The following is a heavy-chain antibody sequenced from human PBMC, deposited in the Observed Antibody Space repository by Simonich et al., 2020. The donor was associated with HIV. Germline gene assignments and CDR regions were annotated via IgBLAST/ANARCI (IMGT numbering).Heavy chain of an antibody. D-gene: IGHD6-13*01. CDR2: INHSGST. CDR1: GGSFSGYY. J-gene: IGHJ1*01. Sequence: QVQLQQWGAGLLKPSETLSLTCAVYGGSFSGYYWSWIRQPPGKGLEWLWEINHSGSTNHNPSLKSRVTISVDTSKNQFSLKLSSVTAADTAVYYCARLTAGGLGEYFQHWGQGTLVTVSS. V-gene: IGHV4-34*01. CDR3: ARLTAGGLGEYFQH.